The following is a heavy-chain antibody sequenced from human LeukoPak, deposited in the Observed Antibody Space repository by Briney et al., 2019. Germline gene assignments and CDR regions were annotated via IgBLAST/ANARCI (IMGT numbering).Heavy chain of an antibody. D-gene: IGHD4-11*01. CDR2: ISGSGGST. V-gene: IGHV3-23*01. Sequence: PGGSLRLSCAASGFTFSSYAMSWVRQAPGKGLEWVSAISGSGGSTYYADSVKGRFTISRDNSKNTLYLQVSSLRAEDTAVYYCAKPPTVTTKVPDYWGQGTLVTVPS. CDR1: GFTFSSYA. CDR3: AKPPTVTTKVPDY. J-gene: IGHJ4*02.